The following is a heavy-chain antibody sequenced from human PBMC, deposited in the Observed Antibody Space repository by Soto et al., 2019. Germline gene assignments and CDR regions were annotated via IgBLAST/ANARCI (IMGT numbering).Heavy chain of an antibody. V-gene: IGHV1-8*01. CDR3: ARGASMDV. J-gene: IGHJ6*03. CDR2: MNPKSGNT. Sequence: QVQLVQSGAEVKKPGASVKVSCKASGYTFSSYDINWVRQATGQGLEWMGWMNPKSGNTGYVQKFQDRVTMARDTSINTAYMELSGLRSEDTAVYYCARGASMDVWVKGTTVIVSS. CDR1: GYTFSSYD.